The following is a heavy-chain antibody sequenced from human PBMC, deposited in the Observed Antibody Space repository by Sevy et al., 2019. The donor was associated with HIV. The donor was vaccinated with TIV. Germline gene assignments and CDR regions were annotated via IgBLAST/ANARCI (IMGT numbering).Heavy chain of an antibody. V-gene: IGHV3-30*04. D-gene: IGHD2-8*01. CDR1: GFTVGKHA. CDR2: ISFDGRNE. CDR3: ARDRCTDGVCFRSGYFDY. J-gene: IGHJ4*01. Sequence: GGSLRLSCAASGFTVGKHAIHWVRQAPGKGLEWVAIISFDGRNEHYADSVKGRFTISRDNSKNTVYLQMTRLRTEDTAVYYCARDRCTDGVCFRSGYFDYWGQGTLVTVSS.